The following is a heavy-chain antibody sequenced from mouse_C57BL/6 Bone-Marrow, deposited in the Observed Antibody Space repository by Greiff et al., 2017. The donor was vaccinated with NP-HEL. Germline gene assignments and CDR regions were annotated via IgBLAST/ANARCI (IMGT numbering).Heavy chain of an antibody. Sequence: QVQLKESGPGLVAPSQSLSITCTVSGFSLTSYAISWVRQPPGKGLEWLGVIWTGGGTNYNSALKSRLSISKDNSKSQVFLKMNSQQTDDTARYYCARESSYYGSSYDWYFEVWGTGTTVTVAS. J-gene: IGHJ1*03. CDR1: GFSLTSYA. V-gene: IGHV2-9-1*01. CDR2: IWTGGGT. D-gene: IGHD1-1*01. CDR3: ARESSYYGSSYDWYFEV.